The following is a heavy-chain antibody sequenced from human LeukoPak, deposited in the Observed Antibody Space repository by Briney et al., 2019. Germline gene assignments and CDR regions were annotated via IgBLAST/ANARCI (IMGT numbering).Heavy chain of an antibody. CDR3: ARDDCSGGSCYP. D-gene: IGHD2-15*01. CDR2: INPSGGST. Sequence: ASVKVSCKASGYIFTDYYMHWVRQAPGQGLEWMGIINPSGGSTSYAQKFQGRVTMTRDMSTSTVYMELSSLRSEDTAVYYCARDDCSGGSCYPWGQGTLVTVSS. V-gene: IGHV1-46*01. CDR1: GYIFTDYY. J-gene: IGHJ5*02.